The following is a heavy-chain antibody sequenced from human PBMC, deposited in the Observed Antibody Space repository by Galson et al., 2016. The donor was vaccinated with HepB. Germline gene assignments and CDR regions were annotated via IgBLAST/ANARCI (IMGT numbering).Heavy chain of an antibody. CDR1: GGSIGTSSYY. CDR2: IYYSGRT. J-gene: IGHJ4*02. Sequence: SETLSLTCTVSGGSIGTSSYYWGWIRQPPGKGLQWIGSIYYSGRTNYNPSLKSRVTISVDKSKNHFSLKLRSVTAADTAVYYCAQSNGWYNHSPVLWGQGSLVTVSS. D-gene: IGHD6-19*01. V-gene: IGHV4-39*07. CDR3: AQSNGWYNHSPVL.